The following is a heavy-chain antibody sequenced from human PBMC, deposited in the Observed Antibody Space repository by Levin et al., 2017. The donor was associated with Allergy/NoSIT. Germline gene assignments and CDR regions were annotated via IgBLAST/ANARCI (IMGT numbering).Heavy chain of an antibody. V-gene: IGHV3-15*01. CDR1: GFPFNEAW. Sequence: GESLKISCIASGFPFNEAWMSWVRQAPGQGLEWVGLIKRNTDGATTDYAAPVKGRFTLSRDDSKNTLYLQMNSLKPEDTAVYYCITGQGRTHFDYWGQGTQVTVSS. D-gene: IGHD3/OR15-3a*01. CDR2: IKRNTDGATT. CDR3: ITGQGRTHFDY. J-gene: IGHJ4*02.